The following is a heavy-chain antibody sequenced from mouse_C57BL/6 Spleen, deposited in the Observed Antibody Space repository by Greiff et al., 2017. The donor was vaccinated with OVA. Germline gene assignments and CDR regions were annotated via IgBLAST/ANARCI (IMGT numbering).Heavy chain of an antibody. Sequence: QVQLQQPGAELVKPGASVKVSYKASGYTFTSYWMHWVKQRPGQGLEWIGRIHPSDSDTNYNQKFKGKATLTVDKSSSTAYMQLSSLTSEDSAVYYCAIEGYSNYVWYFDVWGTGTTVTVSS. D-gene: IGHD2-5*01. CDR2: IHPSDSDT. CDR3: AIEGYSNYVWYFDV. V-gene: IGHV1-74*01. J-gene: IGHJ1*03. CDR1: GYTFTSYW.